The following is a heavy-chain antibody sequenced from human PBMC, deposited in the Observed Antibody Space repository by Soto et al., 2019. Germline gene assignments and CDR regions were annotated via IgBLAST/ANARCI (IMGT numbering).Heavy chain of an antibody. V-gene: IGHV4-39*01. CDR2: IYYSGST. CDR3: ARQEKYYYGSGSYYKGVYYYSMDV. CDR1: GGSISSSSYY. D-gene: IGHD3-10*01. J-gene: IGHJ6*02. Sequence: TLSLTCTVSGGSISSSSYYWGWIRQPPGKGLEWIGSIYYSGSTYYNPSLKSRVTISVDTPKNQFSLKLSSVTAADTAVYYCARQEKYYYGSGSYYKGVYYYSMDVWGQGTTVTVSS.